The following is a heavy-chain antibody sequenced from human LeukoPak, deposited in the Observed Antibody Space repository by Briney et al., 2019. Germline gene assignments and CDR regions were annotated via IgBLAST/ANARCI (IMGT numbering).Heavy chain of an antibody. Sequence: GGSLRLSCAASGLTFRNYAMTWVRQAPGKGLEWVSAISGSGGSTYYADSVKGRFTISRDNSKNTLYLQMNSLRAEDTAVYYCAKDVSGDYATSFDYWGQGTLVTVSS. D-gene: IGHD4-17*01. J-gene: IGHJ4*02. CDR2: ISGSGGST. V-gene: IGHV3-23*01. CDR3: AKDVSGDYATSFDY. CDR1: GLTFRNYA.